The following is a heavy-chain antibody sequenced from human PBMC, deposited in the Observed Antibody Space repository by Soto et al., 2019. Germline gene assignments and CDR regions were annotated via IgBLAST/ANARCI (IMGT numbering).Heavy chain of an antibody. D-gene: IGHD4-4*01. CDR2: ISGSGIST. Sequence: GGSLRLSCAASGFTFSTYPMSWVRQAPGKGLEWVSGISGSGISTYYTDSVKGRFTISRDNSKNTVFLQMNSLRDEDTAVYYCVKPPVITASYYYYDMDVWGQGTTVTVSS. CDR1: GFTFSTYP. J-gene: IGHJ6*02. V-gene: IGHV3-23*01. CDR3: VKPPVITASYYYYDMDV.